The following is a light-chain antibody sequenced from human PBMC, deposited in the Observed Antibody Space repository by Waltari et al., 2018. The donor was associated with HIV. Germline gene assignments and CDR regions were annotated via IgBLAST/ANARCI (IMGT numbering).Light chain of an antibody. J-gene: IGLJ1*01. Sequence: QSALTPPPSASGSPGQSVTISCTGTSSDVSGYNYVSWYQQHPGKAPKLMIYEVSKRPSGVPDRFSGSKSGNTASLTVSGLQAEDEADYYCSSYAGSNNFVFGTGTKVTVL. V-gene: IGLV2-8*01. CDR3: SSYAGSNNFV. CDR1: SSDVSGYNY. CDR2: EVS.